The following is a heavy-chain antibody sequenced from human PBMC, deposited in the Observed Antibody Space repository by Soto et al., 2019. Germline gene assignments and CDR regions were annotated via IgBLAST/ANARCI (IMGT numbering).Heavy chain of an antibody. CDR3: TTDVGITIFGVVSLRDV. CDR2: IKSKTDGGTT. D-gene: IGHD3-3*01. V-gene: IGHV3-15*01. Sequence: GGSLRLSCAASGFTFSNAWVSWVRQAPGKGLEWVGRIKSKTDGGTTDYAAPVKGRFTISRDDSKNTLYLQMNSLKTEDTAVYYCTTDVGITIFGVVSLRDVWGQGTTVTVSS. CDR1: GFTFSNAW. J-gene: IGHJ6*02.